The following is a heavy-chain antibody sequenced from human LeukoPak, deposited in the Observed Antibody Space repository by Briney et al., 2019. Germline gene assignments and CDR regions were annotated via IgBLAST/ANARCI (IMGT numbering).Heavy chain of an antibody. CDR1: GSTFHDHA. J-gene: IGHJ4*02. CDR2: ISWNGVSI. CDR3: AKDKFHIVAAIIS. Sequence: GGSLRLSCAASGSTFHDHAMHWVRQVPGRGLEWVSGISWNGVSIGYSGSVRGRFTISRDNAKKSLYLQMNSLRAEDTAVYYCAKDKFHIVAAIISWGQGTLVTVSS. V-gene: IGHV3-9*01. D-gene: IGHD5-12*01.